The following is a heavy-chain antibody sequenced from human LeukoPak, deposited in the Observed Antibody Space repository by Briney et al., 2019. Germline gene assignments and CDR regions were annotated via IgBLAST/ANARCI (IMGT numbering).Heavy chain of an antibody. J-gene: IGHJ4*02. V-gene: IGHV5-51*01. D-gene: IGHD2-8*01. Sequence: GESPKIFCKGSGYIFFSYWVGCVRQMAGKGLEWWVIIYPGDSDTRYRPSFQGQVTISADKSISTAYLQRSSLKASDTAMYYCARTITYGGNAFDYWGQGTLVTVSS. CDR1: GYIFFSYW. CDR3: ARTITYGGNAFDY. CDR2: IYPGDSDT.